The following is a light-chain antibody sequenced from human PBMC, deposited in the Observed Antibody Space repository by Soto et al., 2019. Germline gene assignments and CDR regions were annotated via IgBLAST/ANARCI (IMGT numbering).Light chain of an antibody. CDR3: QQYNNWPPT. CDR2: GAS. CDR1: QSVSSSY. J-gene: IGKJ1*01. V-gene: IGKV3-15*01. Sequence: EIVLTQSPGTLSLSPGEIATLSCSASQSVSSSYLAWYQQKPGQAPRLLIYGASTRATGIPARFSGSGSGTEFTLTISSLQSEDFAVYDCQQYNNWPPTFGQGTKVDIK.